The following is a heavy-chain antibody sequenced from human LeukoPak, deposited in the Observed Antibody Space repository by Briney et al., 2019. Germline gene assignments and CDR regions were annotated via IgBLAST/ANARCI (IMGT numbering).Heavy chain of an antibody. Sequence: SQTLPLTCAISGDSVSADSATWNWIRQSPSRGLEWLGRTYYRSNRSKWSGDYNPSLSSRVIISPDTSKNEFSLHLNSVTPEDTAVYYCARANWRAFDFWGQGIMVTIPS. V-gene: IGHV6-1*01. CDR2: TYYRSNRSKWSG. J-gene: IGHJ3*01. CDR3: ARANWRAFDF. D-gene: IGHD5-24*01. CDR1: GDSVSADSAT.